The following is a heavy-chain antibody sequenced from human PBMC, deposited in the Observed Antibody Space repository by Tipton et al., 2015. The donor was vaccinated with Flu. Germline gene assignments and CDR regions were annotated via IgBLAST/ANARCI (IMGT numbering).Heavy chain of an antibody. CDR3: ARIMTMTARIMSTTPFDY. CDR1: GDSISSSNW. J-gene: IGHJ4*02. V-gene: IGHV4-4*02. Sequence: TLSLTCAVSGDSISSSNWWSWVRQPPGKGLEWIGEIFHSGSTNYNPSLKSRVTISVDESKNQFSLKLTSVTAADTAVYYCARIMTMTARIMSTTPFDYWGQGTLVTVSS. D-gene: IGHD3-22*01. CDR2: IFHSGST.